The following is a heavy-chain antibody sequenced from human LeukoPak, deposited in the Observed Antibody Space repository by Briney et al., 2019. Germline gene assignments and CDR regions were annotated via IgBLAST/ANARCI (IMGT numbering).Heavy chain of an antibody. J-gene: IGHJ4*02. CDR3: AKRRGESGGWGFDY. D-gene: IGHD6-19*01. CDR1: GFTFSSYG. CDR2: KGNSAGDT. V-gene: IGHV3-23*01. Sequence: PGGSLRLSCAAAGFTFSSYGMCWVRQPPGKGLEWVSCKGNSAGDTFYAESVRGRFTISRDNSRNTLFLEMNSLRVEDTAIYYCAKRRGESGGWGFDYWGPGALVTVSS.